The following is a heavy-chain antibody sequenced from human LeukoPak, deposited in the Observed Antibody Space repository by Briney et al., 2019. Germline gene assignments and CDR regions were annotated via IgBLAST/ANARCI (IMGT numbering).Heavy chain of an antibody. Sequence: GGSLRLSCAASGFSFSTYAMSWVRQAPGKGLEWVSGISGSVGYTYYADSVKGRFPISRDKSKNTLYLQMNTLRAEDTVVYYCAKDRGWTVTSGDYWGQGTLVTVSS. CDR3: AKDRGWTVTSGDY. D-gene: IGHD4-17*01. J-gene: IGHJ4*02. CDR2: ISGSVGYT. CDR1: GFSFSTYA. V-gene: IGHV3-23*01.